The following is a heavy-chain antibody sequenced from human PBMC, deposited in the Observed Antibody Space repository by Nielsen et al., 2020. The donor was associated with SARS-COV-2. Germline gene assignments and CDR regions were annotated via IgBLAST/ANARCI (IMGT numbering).Heavy chain of an antibody. J-gene: IGHJ4*02. Sequence: GESLKISCAASGFTFSSYGMHWVRQAPGKGLEWVAVTSYDGSNKYYADSVKGRFTISRDNSKNTLYLQMNSLRAEDTAVYYCAKCRAIQLWFDYWGQGTLVTVSS. CDR3: AKCRAIQLWFDY. CDR2: TSYDGSNK. V-gene: IGHV3-30*18. CDR1: GFTFSSYG. D-gene: IGHD5-18*01.